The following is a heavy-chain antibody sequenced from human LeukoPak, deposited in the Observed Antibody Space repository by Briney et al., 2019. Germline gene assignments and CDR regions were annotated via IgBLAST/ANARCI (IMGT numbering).Heavy chain of an antibody. CDR3: ARDSSGWYAYNWFDP. CDR2: IYYSGST. V-gene: IGHV4-59*12. J-gene: IGHJ5*02. D-gene: IGHD6-19*01. CDR1: GGSISSYY. Sequence: PSETLSLTCTVSGGSISSYYWSWIRQPPGKGLEWIGYIYYSGSTNYNPSLKSRVTISVDTSKNQFSLKLSSVTAADTAVYYCARDSSGWYAYNWFDPWGQGTLVTVSS.